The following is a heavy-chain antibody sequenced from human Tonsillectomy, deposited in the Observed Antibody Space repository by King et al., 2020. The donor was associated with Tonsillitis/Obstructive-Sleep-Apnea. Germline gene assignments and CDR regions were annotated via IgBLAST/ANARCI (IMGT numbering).Heavy chain of an antibody. D-gene: IGHD6-13*01. CDR2: ISYDGSNK. CDR1: GFTFSSYG. Sequence: VQLVESGGGVVQPGRSLRLSCAASGFTFSSYGMHWVRQAPGKGLEWVAVISYDGSNKYYADSVKGRFTISRDNSKNTLYLQMNSLRAEDTAVYYCAKDRGSSNWYPGDWFDPWGQGTLVTVSS. CDR3: AKDRGSSNWYPGDWFDP. J-gene: IGHJ5*02. V-gene: IGHV3-30*18.